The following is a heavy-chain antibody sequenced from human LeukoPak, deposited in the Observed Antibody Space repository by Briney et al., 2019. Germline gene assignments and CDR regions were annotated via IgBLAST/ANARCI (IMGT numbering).Heavy chain of an antibody. Sequence: SETLSLTCTVSGGSISSYYWSWIRQPPGKGLEWIGYIHYSGSTYYNPSLKSRVTISVDTSKNQFSLKLSSVTAADTAVYYCARDFPLDTAMVTGPLGWYFDLWGRGTLVTVSS. CDR1: GGSISSYY. D-gene: IGHD5-18*01. V-gene: IGHV4-59*12. CDR3: ARDFPLDTAMVTGPLGWYFDL. J-gene: IGHJ2*01. CDR2: IHYSGST.